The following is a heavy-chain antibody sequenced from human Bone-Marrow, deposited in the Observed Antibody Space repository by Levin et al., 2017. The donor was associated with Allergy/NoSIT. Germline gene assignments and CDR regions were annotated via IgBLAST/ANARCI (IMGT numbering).Heavy chain of an antibody. J-gene: IGHJ4*02. V-gene: IGHV4-34*01. Sequence: SQTLSLTCAVYGGSFSGYYWSWIRQPPGKGLEWIGEINHSGSTNYNPSLKSRVTISVDTSKNQFSLKLSSVTAADTAVYYCASRDVVAATLFDYWGQGTLVTVSS. CDR2: INHSGST. D-gene: IGHD2-15*01. CDR1: GGSFSGYY. CDR3: ASRDVVAATLFDY.